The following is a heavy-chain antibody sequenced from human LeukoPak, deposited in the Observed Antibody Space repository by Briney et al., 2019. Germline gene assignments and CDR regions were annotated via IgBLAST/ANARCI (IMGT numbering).Heavy chain of an antibody. J-gene: IGHJ3*02. CDR3: ATVSESGVWGSYRYRAFDI. CDR1: GYTLTELS. Sequence: ASVTVSCKVSGYTLTELSMHWVRQAPGKGLEWMGGFDPEDGETIYAQKFQGRVTMTEDTSTDTAYMELSSLRSEDTAVYYCATVSESGVWGSYRYRAFDIWGQGTMVTVSS. CDR2: FDPEDGET. V-gene: IGHV1-24*01. D-gene: IGHD3-16*02.